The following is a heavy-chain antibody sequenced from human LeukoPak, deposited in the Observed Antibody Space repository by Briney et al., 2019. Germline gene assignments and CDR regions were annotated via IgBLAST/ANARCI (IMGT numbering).Heavy chain of an antibody. CDR2: IYHSGST. D-gene: IGHD3-10*01. J-gene: IGHJ4*02. CDR1: GGSISSGGYS. CDR3: ARVTMVRGLDY. V-gene: IGHV4-30-2*01. Sequence: PSETLSLTCAVSGGSISSGGYSWSWIRQPPGKGLEWIGYIYHSGSTYYNPSLKNRVTISVDRSKNQFSLKLSSVTAADTAVYYCARVTMVRGLDYWGQGTLVTVSS.